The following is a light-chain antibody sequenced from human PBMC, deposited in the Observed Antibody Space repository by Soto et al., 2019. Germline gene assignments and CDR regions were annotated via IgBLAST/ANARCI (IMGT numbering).Light chain of an antibody. CDR1: SSDVGGYNY. Sequence: QSALTQPASVSWSPGQSITISCTGTSSDVGGYNYVSWYQQHPGKAPKLMIYDVSNRPSGVSNRFSGSKSGNTASLTISGLQAEDEADYYCSSYTSSSTLVFGGGTKVTV. CDR2: DVS. CDR3: SSYTSSSTLV. J-gene: IGLJ3*02. V-gene: IGLV2-14*01.